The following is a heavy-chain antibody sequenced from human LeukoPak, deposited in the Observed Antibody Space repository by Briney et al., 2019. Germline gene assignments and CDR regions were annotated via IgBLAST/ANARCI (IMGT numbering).Heavy chain of an antibody. D-gene: IGHD6-13*01. CDR3: ARDHERYSSSWYYFDY. CDR2: ISYDGSNK. J-gene: IGHJ4*02. V-gene: IGHV3-30*03. Sequence: GGSLRLSCAASGFTSSSYSMNWVRQAPGKGLEWVAVISYDGSNKYYADSVKGRFTISRDNSKNTLYLQMNSLRAEDTAVYYCARDHERYSSSWYYFDYWGQGTLVTVSS. CDR1: GFTSSSYS.